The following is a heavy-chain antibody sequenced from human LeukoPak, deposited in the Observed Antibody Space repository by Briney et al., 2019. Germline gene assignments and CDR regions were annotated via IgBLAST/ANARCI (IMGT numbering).Heavy chain of an antibody. D-gene: IGHD2-2*01. CDR1: RFNFNTYG. CDR2: IWVDGRNE. CDR3: ARGCSSPRGYFDN. V-gene: IGHV3-33*01. Sequence: GGCLRLSWAASRFNFNTYGIHSVRQAAGKGLEWVAVIWVDGRNEYYAQPGKGRFTIARDNSNNTLYLTTNSLRPEETAIYYCARGCSSPRGYFDNWGQGTLVTVSS. J-gene: IGHJ4*02.